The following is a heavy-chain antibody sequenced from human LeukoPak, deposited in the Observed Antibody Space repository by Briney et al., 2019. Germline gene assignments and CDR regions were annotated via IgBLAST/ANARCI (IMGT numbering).Heavy chain of an antibody. D-gene: IGHD1-26*01. CDR2: ISSSSSYI. CDR3: AREEYSGSYYFDY. CDR1: GFTFSSYS. Sequence: PGGSLRLSCAASGFTFSSYSMNWVRQASGKGLEWVSSISSSSSYIYYADSVKGRFTISRDNAKNSLYLQMNSLRAEDTAVYYCAREEYSGSYYFDYWGQGTLVTVSS. V-gene: IGHV3-21*01. J-gene: IGHJ4*02.